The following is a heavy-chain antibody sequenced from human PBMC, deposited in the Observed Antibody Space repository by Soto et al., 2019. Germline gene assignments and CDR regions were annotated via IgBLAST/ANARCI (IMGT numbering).Heavy chain of an antibody. CDR1: GFTFSSYA. J-gene: IGHJ4*02. CDR2: ISGSGGST. CDR3: AKAVRVVVAARVEPN. Sequence: EVQLLESGGGLVQPGGSLRLSCAASGFTFSSYAMSWVRQAPGKGLEWVSAISGSGGSTYYADSVKGRFTISRDNSKNTLYLHMNSLRAEDTAVYYCAKAVRVVVAARVEPNWGQGTLVTVSS. D-gene: IGHD2-15*01. V-gene: IGHV3-23*01.